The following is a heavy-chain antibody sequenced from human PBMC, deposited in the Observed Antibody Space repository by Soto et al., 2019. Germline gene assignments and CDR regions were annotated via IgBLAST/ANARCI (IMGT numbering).Heavy chain of an antibody. CDR2: INPSGGRT. V-gene: IGHV1-46*01. Sequence: GASVKVSCKASGYTFTSYYMHWVRQAPGQGLEWMGIINPSGGRTSYAQKSQGRVTMTRDTSTSTVYMELSSLRSEDTAVYYCARDRGSVVVAAPGWFDPWGQGTLVTVSS. CDR1: GYTFTSYY. D-gene: IGHD2-15*01. J-gene: IGHJ5*02. CDR3: ARDRGSVVVAAPGWFDP.